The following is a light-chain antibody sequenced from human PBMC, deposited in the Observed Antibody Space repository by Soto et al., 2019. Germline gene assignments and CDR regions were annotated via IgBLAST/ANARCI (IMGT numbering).Light chain of an antibody. V-gene: IGLV4-69*01. J-gene: IGLJ3*02. CDR2: VNRDGDH. CDR1: RGYTNYA. CDR3: QTWGPGIRV. Sequence: QTVLTQSPSASASLVASVKVTCSPRRGYTNYAIAWHQQKPGKGPRYLMKVNRDGDHTKGDGIPDRFSGSSSGAERYLTISSLQSEDEADYYCQTWGPGIRVFGGGTKVTVL.